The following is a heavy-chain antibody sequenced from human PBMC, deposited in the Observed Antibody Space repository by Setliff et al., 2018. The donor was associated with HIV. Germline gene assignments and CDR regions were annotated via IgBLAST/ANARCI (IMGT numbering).Heavy chain of an antibody. CDR3: ARQGDYDILTGYYRGPHDAFDI. V-gene: IGHV5-51*01. CDR2: IYPGDSDT. J-gene: IGHJ3*02. CDR1: GYSFTSYW. D-gene: IGHD3-9*01. Sequence: GESLKISCKGSGYSFTSYWIAWVRQMPGKGLEWMGIIYPGDSDTRYSLSFQGQATISADKSISTAYLQWSSLKASDTAMYYCARQGDYDILTGYYRGPHDAFDIWGQGTMVT.